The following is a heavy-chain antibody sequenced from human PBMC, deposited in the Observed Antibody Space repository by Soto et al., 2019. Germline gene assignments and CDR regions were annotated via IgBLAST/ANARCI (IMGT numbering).Heavy chain of an antibody. CDR1: GFTFSSYS. CDR3: ARDLYEDYDILTGYCDY. V-gene: IGHV3-21*01. CDR2: ISSSSSYI. D-gene: IGHD3-9*01. Sequence: GGSLRLSCAASGFTFSSYSMNWVRQAPGKGLEWVSSISSSSSYIYYADSVKGRFTISRDNAKNSLYLQMNSLRAEDTAVYYCARDLYEDYDILTGYCDYWGQGTLVTVSS. J-gene: IGHJ4*02.